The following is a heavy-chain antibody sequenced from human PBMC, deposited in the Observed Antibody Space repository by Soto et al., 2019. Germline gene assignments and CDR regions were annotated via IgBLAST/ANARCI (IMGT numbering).Heavy chain of an antibody. CDR3: ARGRPIAVAGIYSKGDWFDP. D-gene: IGHD6-19*01. Sequence: ASVKVSCKASGYTFTGYYMHWVRQAPGQGLEWMGWINPNSGGTNYAQKFQGWVTMTRDTSIRTAYMELSRLRSDDTAVYYCARGRPIAVAGIYSKGDWFDPWGQGTLVTVSS. CDR2: INPNSGGT. V-gene: IGHV1-2*04. CDR1: GYTFTGYY. J-gene: IGHJ5*02.